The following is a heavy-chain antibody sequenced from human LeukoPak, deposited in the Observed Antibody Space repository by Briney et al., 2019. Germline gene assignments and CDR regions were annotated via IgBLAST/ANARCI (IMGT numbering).Heavy chain of an antibody. CDR1: GFTFSSYG. V-gene: IGHV3-30*02. CDR2: IRYDGSNK. CDR3: SGGSRYYYYYMDV. D-gene: IGHD2-15*01. J-gene: IGHJ6*03. Sequence: GGSLRLSCAASGFTFSSYGMHWVRQAPGKGLEWVAFIRYDGSNKYYADSVKGRFTISRDNAKNSLYLQMNSLRAEDTAVYYCSGGSRYYYYYMDVWGKGTTVTISS.